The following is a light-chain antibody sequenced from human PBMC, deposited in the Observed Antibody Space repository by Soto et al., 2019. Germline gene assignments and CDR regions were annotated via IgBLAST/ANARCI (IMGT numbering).Light chain of an antibody. V-gene: IGKV3-20*01. CDR1: ESVAS. J-gene: IGKJ4*01. CDR2: GAS. CDR3: QQYGNSPLT. Sequence: EIFLTQSPGTLSLSPGEGTTLSCRASESVASLAWYQQKPGQAPRLLIYGASTRATGIPDRFSGSGSGTDFTLTISRLEPEDFAVYFCQQYGNSPLTFGGGTKVDIK.